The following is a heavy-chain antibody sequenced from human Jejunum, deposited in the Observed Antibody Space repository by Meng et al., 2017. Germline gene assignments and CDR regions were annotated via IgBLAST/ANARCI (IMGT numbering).Heavy chain of an antibody. D-gene: IGHD2/OR15-2a*01. V-gene: IGHV3-7*01. Sequence: GGSLRLSCAASGFTFSNYWMSWVRQAPGKGLEWVANIKEDGGAKFYVDSVKGRFTISRDNANPSLDLQMNSMTAEDTALYYCARDVRGGAFDIWGQGTMVTVSS. J-gene: IGHJ3*02. CDR2: IKEDGGAK. CDR1: GFTFSNYW. CDR3: ARDVRGGAFDI.